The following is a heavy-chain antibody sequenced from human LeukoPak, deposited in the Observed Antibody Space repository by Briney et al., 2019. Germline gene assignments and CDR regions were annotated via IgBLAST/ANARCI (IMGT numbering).Heavy chain of an antibody. D-gene: IGHD4-17*01. CDR2: MSGSGGST. J-gene: IGHJ6*02. CDR1: GFTFSSYA. V-gene: IGHV3-23*01. CDR3: ARVRYGELDV. Sequence: GGSLRLSCAASGFTFSSYAMSWVRQAPGKGLEWVSSMSGSGGSTYYADSVKGRFTISRDDSKNTLYLQMTSLRAEDTAVYYCARVRYGELDVWGQGTTVTVSS.